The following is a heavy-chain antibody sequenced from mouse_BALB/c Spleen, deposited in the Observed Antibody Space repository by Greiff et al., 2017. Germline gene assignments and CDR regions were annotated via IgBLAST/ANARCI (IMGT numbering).Heavy chain of an antibody. CDR1: GYSITSDYA. CDR2: ISYSGST. V-gene: IGHV3-2*02. Sequence: EVQLQESGPGLVKPSQSLSLTCTVTGYSITSDYAWNWIRQFPGNKLEWMGYISYSGSTSYNPSLKSRISITRDTSKNQFFLQLNSVTTEDTATYYCALPYGNYPYYYAMDYWGQGTSVTVSS. J-gene: IGHJ4*01. D-gene: IGHD2-10*02. CDR3: ALPYGNYPYYYAMDY.